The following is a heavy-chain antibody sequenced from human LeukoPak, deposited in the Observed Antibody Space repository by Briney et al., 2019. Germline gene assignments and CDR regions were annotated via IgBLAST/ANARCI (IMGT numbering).Heavy chain of an antibody. CDR3: ARDLSELYGY. CDR1: GGTFSSYA. J-gene: IGHJ4*02. D-gene: IGHD2-8*01. V-gene: IGHV1-69*13. Sequence: VASVKVSCKASGGTFSSYAISWVRQAPGQGLEWMGGIIPIFGTANYAQKFQGRVTITADESTSTAYMELSSLRSEDTAVYYCARDLSELYGYWGQGTLVTVSS. CDR2: IIPIFGTA.